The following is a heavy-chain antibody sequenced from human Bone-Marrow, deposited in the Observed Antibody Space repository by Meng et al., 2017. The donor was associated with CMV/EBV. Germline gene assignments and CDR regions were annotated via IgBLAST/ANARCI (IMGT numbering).Heavy chain of an antibody. CDR2: IYSGGSST. D-gene: IGHD3-3*01. CDR1: GFTFSSYA. V-gene: IGHV3-23*03. J-gene: IGHJ6*02. CDR3: AKDMNDFWSGYYLSAYIRDYYYYGMDV. Sequence: GEPLKISCAASGFTFSSYAMSWVRQAPGKGLEWVSVIYSGGSSTYYADSVKGRFTISRDNSKNTLYLQMNSLRAEDTAVYYCAKDMNDFWSGYYLSAYIRDYYYYGMDVWGQGTTVTVSS.